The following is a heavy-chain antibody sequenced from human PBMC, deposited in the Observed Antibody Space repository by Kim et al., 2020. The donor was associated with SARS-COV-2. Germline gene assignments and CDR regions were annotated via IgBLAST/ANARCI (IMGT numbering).Heavy chain of an antibody. CDR3: ARGIAAAGYFDY. J-gene: IGHJ4*02. CDR1: GGSISSYY. Sequence: SETLSLTCTVSGGSISSYYWSWIRQPPGKGLEWIGYIYYSGSTNYNPSLKSRVTISVDTSKNQFSLKLSSVTAADTAVYYCARGIAAAGYFDYWGQGTLVTVSS. D-gene: IGHD6-13*01. CDR2: IYYSGST. V-gene: IGHV4-59*01.